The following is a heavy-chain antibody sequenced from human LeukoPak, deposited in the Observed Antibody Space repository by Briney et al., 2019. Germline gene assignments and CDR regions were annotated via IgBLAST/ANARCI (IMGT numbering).Heavy chain of an antibody. D-gene: IGHD5/OR15-5a*01. CDR2: IDPHSGGT. CDR1: EYTFTDYY. J-gene: IGHJ6*03. Sequence: ASVKVSCMSSEYTFTDYYIHWVRQAPGQGLEWMGWIDPHSGGTDYAQKFQGRVTMTRDTSISTTYMELTRLTSDDTAVYYCARCPSVSPHPPSFSYSMSAWGKGTTVTVSS. CDR3: ARCPSVSPHPPSFSYSMSA. V-gene: IGHV1-2*02.